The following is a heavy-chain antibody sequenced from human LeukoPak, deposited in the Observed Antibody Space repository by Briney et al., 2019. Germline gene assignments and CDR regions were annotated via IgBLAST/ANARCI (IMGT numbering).Heavy chain of an antibody. CDR2: ISSDGSDT. CDR3: ARDRCTSTTCYLFDY. D-gene: IGHD2/OR15-2a*01. CDR1: GFIFSTSA. J-gene: IGHJ4*02. V-gene: IGHV3-30*04. Sequence: GGSLRLSCAASGFIFSTSAKHWVRQAPGKGLEWVAVISSDGSDTNYADPVKGRFTISRDNSKNTLYLEMNSLRSEDTAVYYCARDRCTSTTCYLFDYWGQGTLVIVSS.